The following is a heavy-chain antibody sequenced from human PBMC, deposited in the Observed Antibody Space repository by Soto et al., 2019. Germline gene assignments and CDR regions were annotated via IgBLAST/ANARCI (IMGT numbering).Heavy chain of an antibody. CDR3: ARAPILVSVTLHENYFDS. V-gene: IGHV1-69*13. CDR1: GGTFSSYA. Sequence: SVNVSCKASGGTFSSYAISWVLQAPVQVLDCTGGIIPIFDTTNYAQKLQGRITIIADESTNTVYMELSNLRSADTGVYYCARAPILVSVTLHENYFDSWGQGTLVTVSS. J-gene: IGHJ4*02. D-gene: IGHD2-21*02. CDR2: IIPIFDTT.